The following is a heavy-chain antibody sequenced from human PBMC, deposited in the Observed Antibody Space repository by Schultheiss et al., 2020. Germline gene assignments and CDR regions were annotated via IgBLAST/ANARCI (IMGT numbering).Heavy chain of an antibody. V-gene: IGHV4-4*07. D-gene: IGHD6-19*01. CDR1: GGSISSYY. CDR2: IYTSGST. J-gene: IGHJ4*02. Sequence: SETLSLTCTVSGGSISSYYWSWIRQPAGKGLEWIGSIYTSGSTNYNPSLKSRVTMSVDTSKNQFSLKLSSVTAADTAVYYCAGSGWVKYYFDYWGQGTLVTVSS. CDR3: AGSGWVKYYFDY.